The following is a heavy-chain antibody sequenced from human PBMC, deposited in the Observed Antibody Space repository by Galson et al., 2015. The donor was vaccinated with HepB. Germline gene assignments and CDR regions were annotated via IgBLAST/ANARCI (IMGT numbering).Heavy chain of an antibody. J-gene: IGHJ5*02. V-gene: IGHV1-69*02. CDR1: GGTFSSYT. CDR2: IIPILGIA. Sequence: SVKVSCKASGGTFSSYTISWVRQAPGQGLEWMGRIIPILGIANYAQKFQGRVTITADKSTSTAYMELSSLRSEDTAVYYCARGSMIVATPGYWFDPWGQGTLVTVSS. CDR3: ARGSMIVATPGYWFDP. D-gene: IGHD5-12*01.